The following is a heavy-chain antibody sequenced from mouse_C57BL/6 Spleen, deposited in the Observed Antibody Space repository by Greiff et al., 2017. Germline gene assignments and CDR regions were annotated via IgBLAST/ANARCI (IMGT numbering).Heavy chain of an antibody. CDR3: AREAGYGIPFAY. J-gene: IGHJ3*01. CDR2: IHPNSGST. V-gene: IGHV1-64*01. Sequence: QVQLQQPGAELVKPGASVKLSCKASGYTFTSYWMHWVKQRPGQGLAWIGMIHPNSGSTNYNEKFKSKATLTVDKSSSTAYMQLSSLTSEDSAVYYCAREAGYGIPFAYWGQGTLVTVSA. D-gene: IGHD2-1*01. CDR1: GYTFTSYW.